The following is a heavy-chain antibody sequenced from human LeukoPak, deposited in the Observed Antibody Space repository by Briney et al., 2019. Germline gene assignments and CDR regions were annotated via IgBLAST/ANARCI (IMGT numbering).Heavy chain of an antibody. CDR1: GGSISSSNW. J-gene: IGHJ5*02. CDR3: ARISNWFDP. V-gene: IGHV4-4*02. Sequence: SETLSLTCSVSGGSISSSNWWSWVRQPPGKGLEWIGEIFHSGTGNYNPSLKSRVTISVDKSNNQFSLRLTSVTAADTAVYYCARISNWFDPWGQGTLVTVSS. CDR2: IFHSGTG.